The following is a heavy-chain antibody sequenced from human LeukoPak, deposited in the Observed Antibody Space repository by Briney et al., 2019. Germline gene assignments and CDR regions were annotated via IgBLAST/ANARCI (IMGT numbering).Heavy chain of an antibody. Sequence: PGGSLRLSCAASGFTFDDYAMHWVRQAPGKGLEWVSGISWNSGSIGYADSMKGRFTISRDNAKNSLYLQMNSLRAEDMALYYCAKGSYGSGSYPDYWGQGTLVTVSS. J-gene: IGHJ4*02. CDR2: ISWNSGSI. V-gene: IGHV3-9*03. CDR3: AKGSYGSGSYPDY. CDR1: GFTFDDYA. D-gene: IGHD3-10*01.